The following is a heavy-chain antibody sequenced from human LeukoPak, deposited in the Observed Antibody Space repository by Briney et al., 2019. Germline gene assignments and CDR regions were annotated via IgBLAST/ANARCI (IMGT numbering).Heavy chain of an antibody. Sequence: GESLKISCKGSGYSFTSYWIGWVRQAPGKGLEWVSAISGSAVTTYYGDSVKGRFTISRDNSKNTLYLQMNSLRAEDTAVYYCAKAFRGLREYYYYMDVWGKGTTVTVSS. D-gene: IGHD3-16*01. J-gene: IGHJ6*03. CDR1: GYSFTSYW. V-gene: IGHV3-23*01. CDR2: ISGSAVTT. CDR3: AKAFRGLREYYYYMDV.